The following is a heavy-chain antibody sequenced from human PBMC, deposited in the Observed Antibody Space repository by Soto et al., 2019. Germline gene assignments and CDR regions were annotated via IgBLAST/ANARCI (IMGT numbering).Heavy chain of an antibody. J-gene: IGHJ4*02. CDR1: GFTFSSYA. CDR2: ISGSGGST. CDR3: ATHLWFGELYY. V-gene: IGHV3-23*01. D-gene: IGHD3-10*01. Sequence: EVQLLESGGGLVQPGGSLRLSCAASGFTFSSYAMSWVRQAPGKGLEWVSAISGSGGSTYYADSVQGRFTISRDNSKHTLYLQMNSLRAEDTAVYYCATHLWFGELYYWGQGSLVSVSS.